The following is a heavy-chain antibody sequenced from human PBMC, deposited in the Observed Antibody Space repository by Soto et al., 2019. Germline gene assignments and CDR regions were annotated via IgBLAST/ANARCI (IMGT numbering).Heavy chain of an antibody. J-gene: IGHJ6*04. CDR3: AKDFLGNYDFWIMGV. Sequence: GGSLRLSCAASGFTFSSYAMSWVRQAPGKGLEWVSAISGSGGSTYYADSVKGRFTISRDNSKNTLYLQMNSLRAEDTAVYYCAKDFLGNYDFWIMGVWGKGTTVTVSS. CDR1: GFTFSSYA. V-gene: IGHV3-23*01. CDR2: ISGSGGST. D-gene: IGHD3-3*01.